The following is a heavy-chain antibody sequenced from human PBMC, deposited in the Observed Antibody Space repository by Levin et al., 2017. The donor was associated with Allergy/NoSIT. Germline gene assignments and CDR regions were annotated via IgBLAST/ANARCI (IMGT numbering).Heavy chain of an antibody. J-gene: IGHJ2*01. V-gene: IGHV1-69*13. CDR2: IIPIFGTA. D-gene: IGHD2-21*02. Sequence: ASVKVSCKASGGTFSSYAISWVRQAPGQGLEWMGGIIPIFGTANYAQKFQGRVTITADESTSTAYMELSSLRSEDTAVYYCARGSGACGGDCRRNWYFDLWGRGTLVTVSS. CDR1: GGTFSSYA. CDR3: ARGSGACGGDCRRNWYFDL.